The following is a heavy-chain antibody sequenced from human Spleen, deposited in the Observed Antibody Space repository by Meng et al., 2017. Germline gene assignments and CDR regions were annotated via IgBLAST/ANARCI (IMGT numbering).Heavy chain of an antibody. CDR3: AKDNQGFPTVTFGY. J-gene: IGHJ4*02. CDR1: GFTFSSYA. Sequence: EVQLLESGGGLVQPGGSLRLHCASSGFTFSSYAMSGVRQAPGKGLEWVSAISGSGGSTYYADSVKGRFTISRDNSKNTLYLQMNSLRAEDTAVYYCAKDNQGFPTVTFGYWGQGTLVTVSS. CDR2: ISGSGGST. D-gene: IGHD4-17*01. V-gene: IGHV3-23*01.